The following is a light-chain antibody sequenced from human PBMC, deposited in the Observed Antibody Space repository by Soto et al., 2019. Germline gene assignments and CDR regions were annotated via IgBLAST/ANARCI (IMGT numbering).Light chain of an antibody. CDR2: DAS. V-gene: IGKV3-20*01. J-gene: IGKJ2*01. CDR1: QTVDSRY. CDR3: HQNGISPPYT. Sequence: EIVLAQSPGTLSLSPGERATLSCRASQTVDSRYLAWYQQKPGQAPRLLIYDASSRATGIPDRLSGSVSGTDFTLTIIRLEPEDFAVYDCHQNGISPPYTFGQGTKLEIK.